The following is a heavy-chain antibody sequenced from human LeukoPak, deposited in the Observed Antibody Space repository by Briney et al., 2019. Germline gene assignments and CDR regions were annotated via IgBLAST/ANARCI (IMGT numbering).Heavy chain of an antibody. CDR1: GGTFSSYA. Sequence: SVKVSCKASGGTFSSYAISWVRQAPGQGLEWMGRIIPILGITNYAQKFQGRVTITADKSTSTVYMELSSLRSEDTAVYYCARDFGYGGRNYYYGMDVWGQGTTVTVSS. J-gene: IGHJ6*02. V-gene: IGHV1-69*04. D-gene: IGHD4-23*01. CDR2: IIPILGIT. CDR3: ARDFGYGGRNYYYGMDV.